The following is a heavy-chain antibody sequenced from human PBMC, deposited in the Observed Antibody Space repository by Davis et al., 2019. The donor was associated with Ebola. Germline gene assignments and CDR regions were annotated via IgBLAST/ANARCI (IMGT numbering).Heavy chain of an antibody. CDR2: IWYDGSNK. D-gene: IGHD3-22*01. Sequence: GESLKISCAASGFTFSSYGMHWVRQAPGKGLEWVAVIWYDGSNKYYADSVKGRFTISRDSSRNTLSLQMNSLRAEDTAVYYCASLYYYDPSGYKPYWGQGTLVTVSS. J-gene: IGHJ4*02. CDR3: ASLYYYDPSGYKPY. V-gene: IGHV3-33*01. CDR1: GFTFSSYG.